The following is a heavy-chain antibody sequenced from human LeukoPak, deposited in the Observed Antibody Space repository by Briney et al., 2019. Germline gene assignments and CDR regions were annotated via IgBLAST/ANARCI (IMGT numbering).Heavy chain of an antibody. V-gene: IGHV3-21*01. J-gene: IGHJ4*02. CDR3: ARDKDASSGWLDY. CDR1: GFTFSSYS. Sequence: GGSLRLSCAASGFTFSSYSMNWVRQAPGKGLEWVSSISSSSSYIYYADSVKGRFTISRDNAKNSLYLQMNSLRAEDTAVYYCARDKDASSGWLDYWGQGTLVTVSS. CDR2: ISSSSSYI. D-gene: IGHD6-19*01.